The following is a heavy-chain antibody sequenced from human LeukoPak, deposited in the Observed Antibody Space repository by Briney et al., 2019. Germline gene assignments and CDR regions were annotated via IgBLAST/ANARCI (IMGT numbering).Heavy chain of an antibody. Sequence: HPGGSLRLSCAASGFTFSNYDMQWVRQATGKGLEWVSGIGTAGDIYYPGSVKGRFTIPRQNARNSLYVLMNILRAEDTGYYYCARDRVRYYMDVWGKGNTVTISS. CDR3: ARDRVRYYMDV. J-gene: IGHJ6*03. CDR1: GFTFSNYD. V-gene: IGHV3-13*01. D-gene: IGHD3-10*01. CDR2: IGTAGDI.